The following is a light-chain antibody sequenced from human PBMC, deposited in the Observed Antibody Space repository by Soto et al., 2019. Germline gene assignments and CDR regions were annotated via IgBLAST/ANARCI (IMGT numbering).Light chain of an antibody. J-gene: IGKJ1*01. Sequence: DIQMTQSPSLVSASVGDRVAITCRASQGINTWLVWYQQKPGKAPQLLIYSASSLQSGVPSRFSGSGSGTDFTLTISSPQPEDFATYYCQQANSFPWTFGQGTKVEVK. CDR2: SAS. V-gene: IGKV1-12*02. CDR3: QQANSFPWT. CDR1: QGINTW.